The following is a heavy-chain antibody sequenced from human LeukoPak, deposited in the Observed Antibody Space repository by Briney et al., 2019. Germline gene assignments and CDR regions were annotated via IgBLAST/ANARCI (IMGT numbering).Heavy chain of an antibody. CDR2: INSRGST. CDR1: GGSISSSDYF. CDR3: ARYRLGWFDP. D-gene: IGHD6-25*01. V-gene: IGHV4-61*02. J-gene: IGHJ5*02. Sequence: SETLSLTCTASGGSISSSDYFWSWIRQPAGKGLEWIGRINSRGSTNYNPSLKSRITLSVDTSKNQFSLKLTSVTVADTAVYYCARYRLGWFDPWGQGTLVTVSS.